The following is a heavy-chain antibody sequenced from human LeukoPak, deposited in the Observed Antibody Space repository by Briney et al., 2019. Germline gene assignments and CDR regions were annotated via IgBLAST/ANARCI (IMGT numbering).Heavy chain of an antibody. V-gene: IGHV3-49*04. CDR2: IRSKAYGGTT. CDR3: TRAPIYCSSTSCYSYYFDY. D-gene: IGHD2-2*01. CDR1: GFTFGDYA. Sequence: GRSLRLSCTASGFTFGDYAMSWVRQAPGKGLEWVGFIRSKAYGGTTEYAASVKGRFTISRDDSKSIAYLQMNSLRTEDTAVYYCTRAPIYCSSTSCYSYYFDYWGQGTLVTASS. J-gene: IGHJ4*02.